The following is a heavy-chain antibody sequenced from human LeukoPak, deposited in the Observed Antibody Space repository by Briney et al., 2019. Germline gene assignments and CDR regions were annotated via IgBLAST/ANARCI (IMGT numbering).Heavy chain of an antibody. Sequence: PGGSLRLSCAASGFIFSDYYMSWIRQDPGKWLGWVSYISVTSSYTNYADSVKGRFTISRDNAKNSLYLQMNSLRAEDTAVYYCARGPLGYSGYDQGSFDYWGQGTLVTVSS. J-gene: IGHJ4*02. V-gene: IGHV3-11*06. D-gene: IGHD5-12*01. CDR1: GFIFSDYY. CDR3: ARGPLGYSGYDQGSFDY. CDR2: ISVTSSYT.